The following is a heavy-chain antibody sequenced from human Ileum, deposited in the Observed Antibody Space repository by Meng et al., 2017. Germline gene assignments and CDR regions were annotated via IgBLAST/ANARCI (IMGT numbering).Heavy chain of an antibody. D-gene: IGHD1-26*01. J-gene: IGHJ4*02. V-gene: IGHV3-30*15. Sequence: VSLVGSRGGGVPPGTSVCASFGASGFSFSSHAMRWVREAAGKGLEWVEPISFAGNYQDYPDSETGRLNISRDNSKNTLYLQMSSVRVEDTYVYDCVGEVGPRDFDNWGQGTLVTVSS. CDR2: ISFAGNYQ. CDR3: VGEVGPRDFDN. CDR1: GFSFSSHA.